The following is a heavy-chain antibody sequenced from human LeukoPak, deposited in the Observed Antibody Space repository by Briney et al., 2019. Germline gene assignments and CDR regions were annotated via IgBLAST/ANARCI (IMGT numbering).Heavy chain of an antibody. V-gene: IGHV3-30*18. CDR2: ISYDGSNK. Sequence: GGSLRLSCAASGFTFSSYGMHWVRQAPGKGLEWVAVISYDGSNKYYADSVKGRFTISRDNSKNTLYLQMNSLRAEDTAVYCCAKWPADWGQGTLVTVSS. CDR3: AKWPAD. CDR1: GFTFSSYG. J-gene: IGHJ4*02.